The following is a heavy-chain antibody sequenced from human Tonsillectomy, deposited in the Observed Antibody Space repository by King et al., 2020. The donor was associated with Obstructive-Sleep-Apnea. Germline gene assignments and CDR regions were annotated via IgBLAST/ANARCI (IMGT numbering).Heavy chain of an antibody. CDR2: ISSSSSTI. J-gene: IGHJ3*02. Sequence: VQLVESGGGLVQPGGSLRLSCAASGFTFSSYSMNWVRQAPGKGLEWVSYISSSSSTIYYADSVKGRFTISRDNAKNSLYLQMNSLRAEDTAVYYCARVRSDSSGRKMIDAFDIWGQGTMVTVSS. D-gene: IGHD3-22*01. CDR3: ARVRSDSSGRKMIDAFDI. CDR1: GFTFSSYS. V-gene: IGHV3-48*04.